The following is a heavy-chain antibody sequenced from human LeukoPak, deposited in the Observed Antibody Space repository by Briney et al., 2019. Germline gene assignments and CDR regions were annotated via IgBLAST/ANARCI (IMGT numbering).Heavy chain of an antibody. V-gene: IGHV1-2*06. CDR3: ARALKDTVADY. J-gene: IGHJ4*02. CDR1: GYTFTGYY. CDR2: INPNSGDT. D-gene: IGHD4-23*01. Sequence: GASVKVSCKASGYTFTGYYMHWVRQAPGQGLEWMARINPNSGDTNFAQKFQGRVTMTRDTSISTAYMELSRLRSDDTAVYYCARALKDTVADYWGQGTLVTVSS.